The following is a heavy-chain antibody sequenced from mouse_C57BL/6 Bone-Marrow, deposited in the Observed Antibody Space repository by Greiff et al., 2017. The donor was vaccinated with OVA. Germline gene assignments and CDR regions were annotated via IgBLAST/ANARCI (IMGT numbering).Heavy chain of an antibody. J-gene: IGHJ3*01. V-gene: IGHV3-6*01. CDR1: GYSITSCYY. CDR3: ANSYDGYYVAWFAY. CDR2: ISYDGSN. D-gene: IGHD2-3*01. Sequence: EVQVVESGPGLVKPSQSLSLTCSVTGYSITSCYYWNWIRQFPGNKLEWMGYISYDGSNNYNPSLKNRIPITRDTSKNQFFLKLNSVTTEDTATYYCANSYDGYYVAWFAYWGQGTLVTVSA.